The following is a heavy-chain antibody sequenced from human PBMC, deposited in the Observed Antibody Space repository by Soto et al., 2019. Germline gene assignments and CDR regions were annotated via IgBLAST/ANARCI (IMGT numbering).Heavy chain of an antibody. CDR1: GGSISSYY. J-gene: IGHJ4*02. CDR3: AREWERLHYFDY. Sequence: SETLSLTCTVSGGSISSYYWSWIRQPPGKGLEWIGYIYYSGSTNYNPSLKSRVTISVDTSKNQFSLKLSSVTAADTAVYYCAREWERLHYFDYWGQGTLVTVSS. D-gene: IGHD1-26*01. CDR2: IYYSGST. V-gene: IGHV4-59*01.